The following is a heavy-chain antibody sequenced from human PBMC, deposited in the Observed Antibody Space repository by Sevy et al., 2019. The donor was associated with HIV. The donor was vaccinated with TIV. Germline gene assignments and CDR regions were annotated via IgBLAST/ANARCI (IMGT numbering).Heavy chain of an antibody. CDR3: ARCNRGRDDNEIILVISKGLDS. D-gene: IGHD3-22*01. CDR2: ISYEGRNK. Sequence: GGSLRLSCPASGFGFSNYDMHWVRQAPGKGLEWVAAISYEGRNKYYAESVRGRFTISRDNSKNTLYLQMNSPRADDTAIYYCARCNRGRDDNEIILVISKGLDSWGQGTLVTVSS. V-gene: IGHV3-30*04. CDR1: GFGFSNYD. J-gene: IGHJ4*02.